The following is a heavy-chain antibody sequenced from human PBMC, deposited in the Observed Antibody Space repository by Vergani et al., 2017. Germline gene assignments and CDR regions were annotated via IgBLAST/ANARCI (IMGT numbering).Heavy chain of an antibody. V-gene: IGHV3-7*03. CDR1: GFRFSNYW. CDR2: IKGDGSAK. Sequence: VRLVESGGGVVQPGRSLRLSCAASGFRFSNYWMHWLRQAPGKGLEWVAAIKGDGSAKQYVESVKGRFTISRDNSKNTLFLHMNSLRPEDTAVYYCAKVGRSEVAGTFGAFDIWGQGTMVTVSS. J-gene: IGHJ3*02. CDR3: AKVGRSEVAGTFGAFDI. D-gene: IGHD6-19*01.